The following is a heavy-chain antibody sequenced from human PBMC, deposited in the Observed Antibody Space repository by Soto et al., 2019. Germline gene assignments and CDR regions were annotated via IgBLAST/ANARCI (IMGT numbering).Heavy chain of an antibody. CDR3: AKEVSLGSTVDLGY. CDR2: ISGSGGST. J-gene: IGHJ4*02. Sequence: GGSLRLSCSASGFTFSIFAMSWVRQSPGKGLEWVSTISGSGGSTYYADAVKGRFTISRDNSMGTLYLQMKSLRVEDTAIYYCAKEVSLGSTVDLGYWGQGALVTVSS. CDR1: GFTFSIFA. V-gene: IGHV3-23*01. D-gene: IGHD7-27*01.